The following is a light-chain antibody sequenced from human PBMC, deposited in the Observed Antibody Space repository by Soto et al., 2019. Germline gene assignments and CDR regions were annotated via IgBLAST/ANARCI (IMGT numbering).Light chain of an antibody. CDR2: DAS. Sequence: EIVLTQSPGTLSLSPGERATLSCRASQSVRSSYLAWYQQKPGQAPRLLIYDASSRATGIPDRFRGSGSGTDFTLTVTRLEPEDFAVYYCHQYATSSWTFDQGTKVEIK. J-gene: IGKJ1*01. V-gene: IGKV3-20*01. CDR3: HQYATSSWT. CDR1: QSVRSSY.